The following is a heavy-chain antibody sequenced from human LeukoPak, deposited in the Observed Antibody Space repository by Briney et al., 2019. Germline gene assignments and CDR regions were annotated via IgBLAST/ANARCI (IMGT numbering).Heavy chain of an antibody. CDR1: GGSISSGGYY. V-gene: IGHV4-30-2*01. D-gene: IGHD5-18*01. CDR3: ASYVSFNGNTARGDYFDY. J-gene: IGHJ4*02. CDR2: IYHSGST. Sequence: PSETLSLTCTVSGGSISSGGYYWSWIRQPPGKGLEWIGYIYHSGSTYYNPSLKSRVTISVDTSKNQFSLKLSSVTAADTAVYYCASYVSFNGNTARGDYFDYWGQGTLVTVSS.